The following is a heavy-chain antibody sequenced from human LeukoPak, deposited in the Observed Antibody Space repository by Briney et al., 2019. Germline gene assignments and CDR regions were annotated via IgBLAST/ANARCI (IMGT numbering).Heavy chain of an antibody. V-gene: IGHV4-59*08. CDR3: VRHSRVVAFDY. D-gene: IGHD2-15*01. CDR2: IYYTGNT. CDR1: GVSISNHY. J-gene: IGHJ4*02. Sequence: SETLSLTCTVSGVSISNHYSSWIRQPPGKGLEWIGYIYYTGNTNYNPSLKSRVTISEDISKNQVSLRLSSVTVADTAVYYCVRHSRVVAFDYWGQGNLVTVSS.